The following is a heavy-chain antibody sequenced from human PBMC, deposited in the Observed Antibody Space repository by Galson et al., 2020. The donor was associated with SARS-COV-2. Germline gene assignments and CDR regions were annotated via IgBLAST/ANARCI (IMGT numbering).Heavy chain of an antibody. CDR2: ISYDGSNK. CDR1: GFTFSSYA. J-gene: IGHJ3*02. Sequence: GESLKISCAASGFTFSSYAMHWVRQAPGQGLEWVAVISYDGSNKYYADSVKGRFTISRDNSKNTLYLQMNSLRAEDTAVYYCARESPLHEAFDIWGQGTMVTVSS. V-gene: IGHV3-30*04. CDR3: ARESPLHEAFDI.